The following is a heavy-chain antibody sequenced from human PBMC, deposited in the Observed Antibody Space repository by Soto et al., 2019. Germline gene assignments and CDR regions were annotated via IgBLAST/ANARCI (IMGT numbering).Heavy chain of an antibody. CDR2: IYYSGST. CDR1: GGSISSSSYY. CDR3: ARPLIPEYYFDY. J-gene: IGHJ4*02. V-gene: IGHV4-39*01. D-gene: IGHD2-2*02. Sequence: QLQLQESGPGLVKPSETLSLTCTVSGGSISSSSYYWGWIRQPPGKGLEWIGSIYYSGSTYYNPSLKSRXXIXVXXSKNQFSLKLSSVTAADTAVYYCARPLIPEYYFDYWGQGTLVTVSS.